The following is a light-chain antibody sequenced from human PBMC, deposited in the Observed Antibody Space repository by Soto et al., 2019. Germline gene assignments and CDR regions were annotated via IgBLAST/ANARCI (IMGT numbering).Light chain of an antibody. CDR1: SNDVGGYNY. J-gene: IGLJ1*01. V-gene: IGLV2-14*01. CDR3: SSFTINNTYV. Sequence: QCVLAQPGSVSGSPGQSSTISCTGTSNDVGGYNYISWYQQYPGKAPKLMIYDVSKRPSGVSNRFSGSKSGNTASLTISGLQAEDEADYYCSSFTINNTYVFGSGTKVTVL. CDR2: DVS.